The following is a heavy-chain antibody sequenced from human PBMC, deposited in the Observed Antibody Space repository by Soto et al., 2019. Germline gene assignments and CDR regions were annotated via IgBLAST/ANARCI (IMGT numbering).Heavy chain of an antibody. J-gene: IGHJ4*02. V-gene: IGHV3-21*01. CDR2: ISSSSSYI. Sequence: PGGSLRLSCAASGFTFSSYSMNWVRQAPGKGLEWVSSISSSSSYIYYADSVKGRFTISRDNAKNSLYLQMNSLRAEDTAVYYCLRAGDYIWGSYRRLKFFDYSGQGTLVTVSS. CDR3: LRAGDYIWGSYRRLKFFDY. D-gene: IGHD3-16*02. CDR1: GFTFSSYS.